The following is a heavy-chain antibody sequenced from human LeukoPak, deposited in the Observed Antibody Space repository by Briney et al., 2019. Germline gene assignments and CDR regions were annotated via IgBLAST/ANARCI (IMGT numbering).Heavy chain of an antibody. D-gene: IGHD3/OR15-3a*01. Sequence: GGSLRLSCAASGFTLSVYYMSWIRQAPGKGLEWVSYSSSSGSTIYYADSVKGRFAISRDNAKNSLYLQMNSLRAEDTAVYYCARRRDFIDYWGRGTLVTVSS. J-gene: IGHJ4*02. CDR2: SSSSGSTI. CDR3: ARRRDFIDY. CDR1: GFTLSVYY. V-gene: IGHV3-11*01.